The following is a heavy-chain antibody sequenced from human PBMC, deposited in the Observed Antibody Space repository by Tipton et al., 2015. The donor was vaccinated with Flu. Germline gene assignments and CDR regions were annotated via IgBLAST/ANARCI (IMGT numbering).Heavy chain of an antibody. J-gene: IGHJ4*02. V-gene: IGHV4-38-2*02. Sequence: TLSLTCTVSGYSISSGYYWGWIRQPPGKGLEWIGSIFHGGSTYYNPSLKSRVTISVDTSKNQFSLKLSSVTAADTAVYYCARGLGGNNPYWGRGTLVTVSS. CDR1: GYSISSGYY. CDR2: IFHGGST. D-gene: IGHD1-14*01. CDR3: ARGLGGNNPY.